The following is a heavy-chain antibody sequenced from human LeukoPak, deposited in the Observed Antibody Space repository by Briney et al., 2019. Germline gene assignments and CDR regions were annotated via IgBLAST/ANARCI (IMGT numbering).Heavy chain of an antibody. V-gene: IGHV3-7*01. CDR1: GFTFKKYW. J-gene: IGHJ4*02. CDR3: ARDPSDSSGYYWVGSTPLGYFDY. Sequence: GGSLRLSCAASGFTFKKYWMNWVRQVPGKGLECLGNIKEDGSETYYADSVKGRFTISRDNPKNLLFLQINSLRVEDTAVYYCARDPSDSSGYYWVGSTPLGYFDYWGQGTLVTVSS. CDR2: IKEDGSET. D-gene: IGHD3-22*01.